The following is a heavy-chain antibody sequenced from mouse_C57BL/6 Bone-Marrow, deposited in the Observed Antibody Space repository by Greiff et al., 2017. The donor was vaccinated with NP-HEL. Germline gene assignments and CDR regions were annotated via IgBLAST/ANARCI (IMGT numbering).Heavy chain of an antibody. CDR1: GFTFSDYG. J-gene: IGHJ2*01. D-gene: IGHD1-1*01. V-gene: IGHV5-17*01. Sequence: EVKLMESGGGLVKPGGSLKLSCAASGFTFSDYGMHWVRQAPEKGLEWVAYISSGSSTIYYADTVKGRFTISRDNAKNTLFLQMTSLRSEDTAMYYCGRRGGDYGRGFDYWGQGTTLTVSS. CDR2: ISSGSSTI. CDR3: GRRGGDYGRGFDY.